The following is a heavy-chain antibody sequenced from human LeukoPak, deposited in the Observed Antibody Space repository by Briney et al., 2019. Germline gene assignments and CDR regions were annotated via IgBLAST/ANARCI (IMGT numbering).Heavy chain of an antibody. Sequence: GGSLRLSCAASGFTFSSYAMHWVRQAPGKGLEWVAVLSCHGSNKHYADSVKGRFIISRDNSKSTLYLQMNSLTTEDTAVYYCARGDFRLEMSTTIAFDIWGQGTMVTVSS. J-gene: IGHJ3*02. CDR1: GFTFSSYA. CDR2: LSCHGSNK. V-gene: IGHV3-30*04. D-gene: IGHD1-1*01. CDR3: ARGDFRLEMSTTIAFDI.